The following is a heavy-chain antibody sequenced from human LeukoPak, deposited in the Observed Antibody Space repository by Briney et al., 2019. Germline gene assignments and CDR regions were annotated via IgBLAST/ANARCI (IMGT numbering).Heavy chain of an antibody. V-gene: IGHV4-38-2*02. CDR3: ARGKPRWYLDY. CDR2: IYHSGST. CDR1: GYSISSGYY. D-gene: IGHD4-23*01. J-gene: IGHJ4*02. Sequence: PSQTLSLTCTVSGYSISSGYYWGWIRQPPGKGLEWIGSIYHSGSTYYNPSLKSRVTISVDTSKNQFSLKLSSVTAADTAVYYCARGKPRWYLDYWGQGTLVTVSS.